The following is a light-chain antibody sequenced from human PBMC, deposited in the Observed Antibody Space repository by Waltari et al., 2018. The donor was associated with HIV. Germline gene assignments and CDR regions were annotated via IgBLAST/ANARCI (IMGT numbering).Light chain of an antibody. CDR1: GSNIGANP. V-gene: IGLV1-44*01. Sequence: QSVLTQTPSASGTPGQRVIVSCSGSGSNIGANPVNWYQQPPGAAPRLLIHSLDQRPSGVPDRFSGSKSGASASLAISGLQSEDEADYYCAAWDDSLNAYVFGGGTKVTVL. CDR2: SLD. J-gene: IGLJ1*01. CDR3: AAWDDSLNAYV.